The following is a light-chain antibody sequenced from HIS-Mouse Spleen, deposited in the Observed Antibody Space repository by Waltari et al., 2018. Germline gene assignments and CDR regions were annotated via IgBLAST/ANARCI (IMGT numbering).Light chain of an antibody. CDR2: KAS. Sequence: DIQMTQSPSTLSASVGDRVTITCRASQSISSWLAWYQQKPGKAPKLLIYKASSLESGVRSRFSGSGSGTEFTLTISSLQPDDFATYYCQQYRTFGQGTKVEIK. CDR3: QQYRT. CDR1: QSISSW. V-gene: IGKV1-5*03. J-gene: IGKJ1*01.